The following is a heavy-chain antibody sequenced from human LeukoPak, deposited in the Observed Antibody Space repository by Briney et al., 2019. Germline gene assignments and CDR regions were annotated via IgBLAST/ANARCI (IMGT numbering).Heavy chain of an antibody. D-gene: IGHD6-13*01. CDR2: IYYSGST. Sequence: KPSETLSLTCTVSGGSISSYYWSWIRQPPGKGLEWIGYIYYSGSTNYNPSLKSRVTISIDTSKNQFSLKLSSVTAADTAVYYCARGDYSSSWYVSVAFDIWGQGTMVTVSS. V-gene: IGHV4-59*01. CDR1: GGSISSYY. J-gene: IGHJ3*02. CDR3: ARGDYSSSWYVSVAFDI.